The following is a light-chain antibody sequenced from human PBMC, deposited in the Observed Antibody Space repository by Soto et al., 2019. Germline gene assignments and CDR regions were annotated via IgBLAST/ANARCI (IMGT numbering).Light chain of an antibody. Sequence: QSVLNQPPSASGTPGQRVTISCSGSSSNIGSNYVYWYQQLPGTAPKLPIYRNNQRPSGVPDRFSGSKSGTSASLAISGLRSEDEADYYCAAWDDSLSGSYVFGTGTKVTVL. V-gene: IGLV1-47*01. J-gene: IGLJ1*01. CDR3: AAWDDSLSGSYV. CDR1: SSNIGSNY. CDR2: RNN.